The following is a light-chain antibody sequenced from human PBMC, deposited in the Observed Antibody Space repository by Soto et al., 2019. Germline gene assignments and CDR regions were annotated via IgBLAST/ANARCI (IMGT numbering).Light chain of an antibody. CDR2: DAS. CDR1: QGISSY. Sequence: IQLTQSPSSLSASVGDRVTITCRASQGISSYLAWYQQKPGKAPKLLIYDASTLQSGVPSRFSGSGSGTEFTLTISSLQPDDFATYYCQHYNSYSEAFGQGTKVELK. CDR3: QHYNSYSEA. V-gene: IGKV1-9*01. J-gene: IGKJ1*01.